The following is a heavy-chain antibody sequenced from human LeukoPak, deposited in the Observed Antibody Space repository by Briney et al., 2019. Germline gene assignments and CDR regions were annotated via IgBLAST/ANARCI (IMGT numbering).Heavy chain of an antibody. CDR2: INHSGST. CDR1: GGSFSGYY. CDR3: ARWADSSGYRIDY. J-gene: IGHJ4*02. V-gene: IGHV4-34*01. D-gene: IGHD3-22*01. Sequence: SETLSPTCAVYGGSFSGYYWSWIRQPPGKGLEWIGEINHSGSTNYNPSPKSRVTISVDTSKNQFSLKLSSVTAADTAVYYCARWADSSGYRIDYWGQGTLVTVSS.